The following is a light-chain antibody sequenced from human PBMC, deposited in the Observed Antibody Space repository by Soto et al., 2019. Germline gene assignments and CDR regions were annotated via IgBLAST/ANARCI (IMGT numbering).Light chain of an antibody. Sequence: QSVLTQPASVSGSRGQSIIISCVGRDTDVGQDKSVSWYQQGPGQAPKLLIFEVTNRPSGVSKRFSGSRSGNTASLTISGLPPDDEGDYFCVSYTDTDTLVFGTGTKVTVL. V-gene: IGLV2-14*01. CDR1: DTDVGQDKS. CDR3: VSYTDTDTLV. CDR2: EVT. J-gene: IGLJ1*01.